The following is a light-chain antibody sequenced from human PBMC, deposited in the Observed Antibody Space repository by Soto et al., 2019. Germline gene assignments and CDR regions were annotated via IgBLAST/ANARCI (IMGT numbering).Light chain of an antibody. CDR3: QQRSTGIT. J-gene: IGKJ5*01. CDR2: DAS. CDR1: QSVSNK. V-gene: IGKV3D-11*02. Sequence: EIVMTQSPATLYVSPGERATLSCRATQSVSNKLAWYQQIPGQAPRLLIYDASARATGVPARFSGSGSGTDFTLTISSLEPEDFAVYYCQQRSTGITFGQGTRLEIK.